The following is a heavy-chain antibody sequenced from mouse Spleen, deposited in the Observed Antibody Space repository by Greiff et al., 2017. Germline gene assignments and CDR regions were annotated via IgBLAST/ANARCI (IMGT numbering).Heavy chain of an antibody. V-gene: IGHV5-9-4*01. D-gene: IGHD4-1*01. J-gene: IGHJ2*01. CDR3: ARTLTGGFDY. CDR1: GFTFSSYA. Sequence: EVHLVESGGGLVKPGGSLKLSCAASGFTFSSYAMSWVRQSPEKRLEWVAEISSGGSYTYYPDTVTGRFTISRDNAKNTLYLEMSSLRSEDTAMYYCARTLTGGFDYWGQGTTLTVSS. CDR2: ISSGGSYT.